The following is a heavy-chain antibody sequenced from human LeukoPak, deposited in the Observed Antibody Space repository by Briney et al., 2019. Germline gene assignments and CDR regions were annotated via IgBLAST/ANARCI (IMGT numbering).Heavy chain of an antibody. CDR3: ARAYKDRSLAGKKEFFQH. Sequence: PGGSLRLSCAASGFPFNAYWMTWVRQAPGKGLEWVANIRQDGDTKYYADSVKGRFTISRDNANNFLYLQMNSLRAEDTALYYCARAYKDRSLAGKKEFFQHWGQGTLVTVSS. CDR2: IRQDGDTK. D-gene: IGHD6-19*01. V-gene: IGHV3-7*03. CDR1: GFPFNAYW. J-gene: IGHJ1*01.